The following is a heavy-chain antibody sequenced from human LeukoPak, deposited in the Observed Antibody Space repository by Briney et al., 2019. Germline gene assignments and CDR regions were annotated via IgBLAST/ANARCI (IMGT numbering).Heavy chain of an antibody. CDR3: ARDLFWSVAAAGTFDY. Sequence: PGRSLRLSCAASGFTLSSYAMHWVRQAPGKGLEWVAVISYDGSNKYYADSVKGRFTISRDNSKNTLYLQMNSLRAEDTAVYYCARDLFWSVAAAGTFDYWGQGTLVTVSS. J-gene: IGHJ4*02. V-gene: IGHV3-30-3*01. D-gene: IGHD6-13*01. CDR1: GFTLSSYA. CDR2: ISYDGSNK.